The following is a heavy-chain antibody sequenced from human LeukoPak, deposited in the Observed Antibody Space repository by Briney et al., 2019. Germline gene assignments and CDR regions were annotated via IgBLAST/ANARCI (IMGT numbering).Heavy chain of an antibody. CDR3: ALSPDIAAAGIMSWFDP. Sequence: SGPTLVNPTQTLTVTCTFSGFSLSTSGLGVGWIRQPPRKALERLVHIYWDDDKRYSPSLKSRLTITKDTSKNQVVLTMTNMDPVDTATYYCALSPDIAAAGIMSWFDPWGKGTLVTTSA. D-gene: IGHD6-13*01. CDR2: IYWDDDK. CDR1: GFSLSTSGLG. J-gene: IGHJ5*02. V-gene: IGHV2-5*02.